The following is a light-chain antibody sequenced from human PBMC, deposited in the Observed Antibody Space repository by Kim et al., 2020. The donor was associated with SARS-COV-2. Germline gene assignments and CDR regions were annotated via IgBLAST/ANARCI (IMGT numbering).Light chain of an antibody. CDR2: GNGDGSH. Sequence: ASVKLTCTLSSGNSTYAIAWHQQQPEKGPRYLMKGNGDGSHSKGDGIPDRFSGSSSGAERYLTISSLQSEDEADYYCQTWDTDIMVFGGGTQLTVL. V-gene: IGLV4-69*01. CDR3: QTWDTDIMV. CDR1: SGNSTYA. J-gene: IGLJ3*02.